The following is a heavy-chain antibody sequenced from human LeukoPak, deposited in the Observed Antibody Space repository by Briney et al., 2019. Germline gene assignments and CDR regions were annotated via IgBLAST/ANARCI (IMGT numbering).Heavy chain of an antibody. J-gene: IGHJ6*02. CDR3: ASPPYYDFWSGYYTSPGMDV. CDR2: ISGSGGST. D-gene: IGHD3-3*01. V-gene: IGHV3-23*01. CDR1: GFTFSSYA. Sequence: GGSLRLSCAASGFTFSSYAMSWVRQAPGKGLEWVSAISGSGGSTYYADSVKGRFTISRDNSKNTLYLQMNSLRAEDTAVYYCASPPYYDFWSGYYTSPGMDVWGQGTTVTVSS.